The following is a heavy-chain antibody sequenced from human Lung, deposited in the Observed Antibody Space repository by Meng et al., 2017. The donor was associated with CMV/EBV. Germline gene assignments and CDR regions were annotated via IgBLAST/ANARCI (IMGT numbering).Heavy chain of an antibody. CDR2: LSDGGSNT. Sequence: RLSCTASGCTFSNYWMHWVRRAPGKGLVWVSRLSDGGSNTAYADSVKGRFTISRDNAKNTLYLQMHSLTTEDTAVYYCARGGPQFDYWGQGTLVTVSS. J-gene: IGHJ4*02. CDR3: ARGGPQFDY. CDR1: GCTFSNYW. V-gene: IGHV3-74*01.